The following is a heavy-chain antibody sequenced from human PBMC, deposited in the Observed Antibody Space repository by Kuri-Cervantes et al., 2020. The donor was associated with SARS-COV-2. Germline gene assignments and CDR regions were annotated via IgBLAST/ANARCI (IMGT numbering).Heavy chain of an antibody. CDR3: ARRSSGWTIDY. J-gene: IGHJ4*02. Sequence: GSLRLSCAVYGGSFSGYYWSWIRQPPGKGLEWIGSIYYSGSTYYNPSLKSRVTISVDTSKNQFSLKLSSVTAADTAVYCCARRSSGWTIDYWGQGTLVTVSS. CDR2: IYYSGST. V-gene: IGHV4-34*01. CDR1: GGSFSGYY. D-gene: IGHD6-19*01.